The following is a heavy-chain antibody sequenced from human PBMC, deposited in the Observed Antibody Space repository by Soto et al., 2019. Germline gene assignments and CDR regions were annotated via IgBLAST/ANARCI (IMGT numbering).Heavy chain of an antibody. CDR3: ARHSQLGWFGVGYFDY. J-gene: IGHJ4*02. CDR2: IYYSGST. Sequence: SETLSLTCTVSGGSISSSSYYWGWIRQPPGKGLEWIGSIYYSGSTYYNPSLKSRVTISVDTSKNQFSLKRSSVTAADTAVYYCARHSQLGWFGVGYFDYWGQGTLVTVSS. CDR1: GGSISSSSYY. D-gene: IGHD3-10*01. V-gene: IGHV4-39*01.